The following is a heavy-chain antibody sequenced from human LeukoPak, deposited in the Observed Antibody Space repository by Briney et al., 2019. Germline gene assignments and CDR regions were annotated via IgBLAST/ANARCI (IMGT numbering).Heavy chain of an antibody. CDR1: GFTFSSYA. V-gene: IGHV3-23*01. CDR2: ISGSGGST. D-gene: IGHD3-16*01. J-gene: IGHJ2*01. Sequence: GGSLRLSCAASGFTFSSYAMSWVRQAPGKGLEWVSAISGSGGSTYYADSVKGRFTISRVNSNNTLYLQMNSRRAEDTAVYDCAKDSGRRLTWYFDRWGRGTLVTVSS. CDR3: AKDSGRRLTWYFDR.